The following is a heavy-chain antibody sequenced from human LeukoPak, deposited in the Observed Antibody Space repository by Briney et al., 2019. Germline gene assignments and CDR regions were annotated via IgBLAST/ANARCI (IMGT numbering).Heavy chain of an antibody. V-gene: IGHV3-74*01. CDR2: INSYGNST. J-gene: IGHJ4*02. CDR3: ANTRGSHIVVVPAAFY. Sequence: GGSLRLSCAASGFIFSTYWMHWVRQAPGKGLVWVSRINSYGNSTNYADSVKGRFTISRDNSKNTLYLQMNSLRAEDTAVYYCANTRGSHIVVVPAAFYWGQGTLVTVSS. CDR1: GFIFSTYW. D-gene: IGHD2-2*01.